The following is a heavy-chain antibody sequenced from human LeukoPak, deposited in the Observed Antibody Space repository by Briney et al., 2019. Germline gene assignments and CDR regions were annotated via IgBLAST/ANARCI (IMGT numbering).Heavy chain of an antibody. Sequence: SETLSLTCAVYGGPFSGYYWSWIRQPPGKGLEWIGEINHSGSANNNPSLKSRVTISVDTSKNQLSLKLRSVTAADTAVYYCVRGKDGYNPWGQGTLVTVSS. J-gene: IGHJ5*02. CDR2: INHSGSA. CDR1: GGPFSGYY. D-gene: IGHD5-24*01. V-gene: IGHV4-34*01. CDR3: VRGKDGYNP.